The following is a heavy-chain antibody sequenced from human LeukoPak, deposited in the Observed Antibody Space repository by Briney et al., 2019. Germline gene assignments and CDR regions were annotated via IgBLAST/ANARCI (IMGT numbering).Heavy chain of an antibody. J-gene: IGHJ4*02. D-gene: IGHD3-22*01. Sequence: GSLRLSCAASGFTFSSYAMTWVRQAPGKGLEWVSTITGSDDATYYAGSVKGRFTISRDYSRNTGYLQLNSLRAEDSAMYYCAKGPRVNSGYHPDYWGQGTLVTVSS. CDR1: GFTFSSYA. V-gene: IGHV3-23*01. CDR3: AKGPRVNSGYHPDY. CDR2: ITGSDDAT.